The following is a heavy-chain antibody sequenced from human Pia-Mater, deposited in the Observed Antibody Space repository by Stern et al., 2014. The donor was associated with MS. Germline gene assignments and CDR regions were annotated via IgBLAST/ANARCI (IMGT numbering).Heavy chain of an antibody. CDR3: SRSKDSSSWYGYFDY. Sequence: QVQLQASGPGLVPPSTPLLLTCSVSGDTLSNYNWRSWVRQAPGQGLEGIGEVQPGGRTNQNPSPASRPTISIDNAKKMISLRMDSVTAADTAVYYCSRSKDSSSWYGYFDYWGQGTLVTVSS. CDR1: GDTLSNYNW. J-gene: IGHJ4*02. CDR2: VQPGGRT. V-gene: IGHV4-4*02. D-gene: IGHD6-13*01.